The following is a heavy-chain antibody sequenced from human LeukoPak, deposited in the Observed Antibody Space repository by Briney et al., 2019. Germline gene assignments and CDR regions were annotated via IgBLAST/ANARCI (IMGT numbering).Heavy chain of an antibody. CDR1: GGTLSSYA. CDR3: ARDSEYYYMDV. J-gene: IGHJ6*03. V-gene: IGHV1-69*05. CDR2: IIPIFGTA. Sequence: SVKVSCKASGGTLSSYAISWVRQAPGQGLEWMGRIIPIFGTANYAQRFQGRVTITTDESTSTAYMELSSLRSEDTAVYHCARDSEYYYMDVWGKGTTVTVSS.